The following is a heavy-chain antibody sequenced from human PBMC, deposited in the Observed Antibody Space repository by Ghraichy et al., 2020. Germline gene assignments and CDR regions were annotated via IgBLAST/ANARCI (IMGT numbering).Heavy chain of an antibody. V-gene: IGHV6-1*01. Sequence: ISWDSVSSNSAAWNWIRQSPSRGLEWLGRTYYRSKWYNDYAVSVKSRITINPDTSKNQFSLQLNSVTPEDTAVYYCARESSGWYASPSDAFDIWGQGTMVTVSS. CDR2: TYYRSKWYN. CDR3: ARESSGWYASPSDAFDI. D-gene: IGHD6-19*01. CDR1: WDSVSSNSAA. J-gene: IGHJ3*02.